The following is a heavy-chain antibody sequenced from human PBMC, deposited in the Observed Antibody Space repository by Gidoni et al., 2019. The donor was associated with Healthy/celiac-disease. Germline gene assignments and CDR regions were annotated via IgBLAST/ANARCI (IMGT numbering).Heavy chain of an antibody. J-gene: IGHJ3*02. CDR2: IYYSGST. Sequence: QLQLQESGPGLVKPSETLSLTCTVSGGSISSSGYYWGWIRQPPGKGLEWIGSIYYSGSTYYNPSLKSRVTISVDTSKNQFSLKLSSVTAADTAVYYCARNTIVVVTASAFDIWGQGTMVTVSS. CDR3: ARNTIVVVTASAFDI. V-gene: IGHV4-39*01. CDR1: GGSISSSGYY. D-gene: IGHD2-21*02.